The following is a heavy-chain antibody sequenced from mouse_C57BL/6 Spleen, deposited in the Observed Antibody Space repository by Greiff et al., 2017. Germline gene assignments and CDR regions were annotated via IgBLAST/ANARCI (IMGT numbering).Heavy chain of an antibody. Sequence: EVQLQQSGPELVKPGASVKISCKASGYTFTDYYMNWVKQSHGKSLEWIGDINPNNGGTSYNQKFKGKATLTEDKSSSTAYMELRSLTSEDSAVYYCARLLPSMDYWGQGTSVTVSS. V-gene: IGHV1-26*01. CDR1: GYTFTDYY. CDR3: ARLLPSMDY. J-gene: IGHJ4*01. CDR2: INPNNGGT.